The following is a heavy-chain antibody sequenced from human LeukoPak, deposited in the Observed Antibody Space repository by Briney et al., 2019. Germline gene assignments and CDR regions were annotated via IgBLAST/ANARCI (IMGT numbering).Heavy chain of an antibody. J-gene: IGHJ4*02. D-gene: IGHD3-22*01. V-gene: IGHV3-74*01. CDR3: ARAYYYDSSSSYRNHFDY. CDR2: INSDGSST. CDR1: GFTFSSYW. Sequence: PGGSLRLSCAASGFTFSSYWMHWVRQAPGKGLVWVSRINSDGSSTSYADSVKGRFTISRDNAKNTLYLQMNSLRAEDTAVYYCARAYYYDSSSSYRNHFDYWGQGTLVTVSS.